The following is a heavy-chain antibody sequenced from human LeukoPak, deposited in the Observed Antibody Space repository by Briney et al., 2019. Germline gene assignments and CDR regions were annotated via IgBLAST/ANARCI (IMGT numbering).Heavy chain of an antibody. D-gene: IGHD7-27*01. J-gene: IGHJ4*02. CDR2: IKEDGSEK. CDR3: ARVPFRNWGSGHRNFFDY. V-gene: IGHV3-7*01. Sequence: GGSLRLSCAASGFTFSAHWMNWVRQAPGKGLERVATIKEDGSEKNYVDSVKGRFIISRDNAAKSVYLQMTSLRAEDTALYYCARVPFRNWGSGHRNFFDYWGQGTLVSVSS. CDR1: GFTFSAHW.